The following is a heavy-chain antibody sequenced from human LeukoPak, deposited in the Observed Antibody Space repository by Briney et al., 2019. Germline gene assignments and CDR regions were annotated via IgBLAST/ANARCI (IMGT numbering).Heavy chain of an antibody. J-gene: IGHJ6*04. V-gene: IGHV1-18*01. D-gene: IGHD3-10*01. Sequence: GAAVKVSCKASGYNFTSYGIVWVRQGPGQGLEWMGGINGYNGKTNYEQNLQGRVTVTTDTSTSTGYMELRNLRSDDTALYYCGRGVGGHVDVWGKGTTVTVSS. CDR3: GRGVGGHVDV. CDR2: INGYNGKT. CDR1: GYNFTSYG.